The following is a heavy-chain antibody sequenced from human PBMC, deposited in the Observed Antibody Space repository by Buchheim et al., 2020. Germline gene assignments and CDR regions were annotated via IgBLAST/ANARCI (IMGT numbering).Heavy chain of an antibody. D-gene: IGHD1-1*01. V-gene: IGHV3-23*01. J-gene: IGHJ4*02. CDR2: ISNSGSNT. CDR3: AKDPRRHDGDY. Sequence: EVQLLESGGGLVQPGGSLRLSCAASGFTFGHYAMSWVRQAPGKGLEWVSVISNSGSNTYYAESVKGRFTISRDNSKNTLNPKMNSVRAEDTAMYYCAKDPRRHDGDYWGQGTL. CDR1: GFTFGHYA.